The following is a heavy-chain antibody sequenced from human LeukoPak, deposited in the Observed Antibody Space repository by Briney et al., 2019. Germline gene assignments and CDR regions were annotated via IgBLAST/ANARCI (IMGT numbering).Heavy chain of an antibody. CDR3: TRTLDQDF. D-gene: IGHD2-2*01. J-gene: IGHJ4*02. V-gene: IGHV5-10-1*01. CDR2: IDPRDSYT. Sequence: GESLKISCQGSGYSFSTYWINWVRQRPGNGLEWMGKIDPRDSYTKYSPSFEGHVTISTDKSISTAYLQWGSLKASDTAMYYCTRTLDQDFWGQGTLVTVSS. CDR1: GYSFSTYW.